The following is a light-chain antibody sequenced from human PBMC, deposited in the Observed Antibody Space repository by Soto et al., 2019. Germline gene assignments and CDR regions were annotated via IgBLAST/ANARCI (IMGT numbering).Light chain of an antibody. Sequence: EIVLTQSPGTLSLSPGERATLSCMASQSISSSYFAWYQQKPGQAPRLLVYGVSSRATDVPDRFSGSGSGTDFTLTISRLEPEDFVVYYCQQYTDSRTFGQGTKVDIK. V-gene: IGKV3-20*01. J-gene: IGKJ1*01. CDR2: GVS. CDR3: QQYTDSRT. CDR1: QSISSSY.